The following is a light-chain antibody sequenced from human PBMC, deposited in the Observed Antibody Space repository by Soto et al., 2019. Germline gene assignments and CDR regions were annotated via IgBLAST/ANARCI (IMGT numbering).Light chain of an antibody. Sequence: EIVMTQSPATLSVSPGERATLSCRASQSVSSNLAWYQQKPGQAPRLLIYGASTRATGIPARFSGSGSGTEYTLTISSMQSEDFAVYDCQQYNNWPQTFGQGTKGAIK. CDR1: QSVSSN. CDR3: QQYNNWPQT. J-gene: IGKJ1*01. V-gene: IGKV3-15*01. CDR2: GAS.